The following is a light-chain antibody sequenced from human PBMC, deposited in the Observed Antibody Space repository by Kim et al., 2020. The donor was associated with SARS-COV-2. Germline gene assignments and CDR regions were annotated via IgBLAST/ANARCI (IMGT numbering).Light chain of an antibody. J-gene: IGKJ4*01. CDR3: QQYGSWVT. V-gene: IGKV3-20*01. CDR1: QSVSSSY. CDR2: GAS. Sequence: EIVLTQSPGTLSLSPGERATLSCRASQSVSSSYLAWYQQKPGQAPRLLIYGASSRATGIPDRFSGSGSGTDFTLTISRLEPEDFAVYYCQQYGSWVTFGGGTKLEI.